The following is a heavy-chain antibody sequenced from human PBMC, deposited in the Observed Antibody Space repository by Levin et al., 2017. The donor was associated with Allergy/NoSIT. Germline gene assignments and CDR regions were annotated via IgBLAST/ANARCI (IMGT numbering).Heavy chain of an antibody. CDR2: TYYRSKWYN. J-gene: IGHJ4*02. Sequence: SQTLSLPCAISGDSVSSNSAAWNWIRQSPSRGLEWLGRTYYRSKWYNDYAVSVKSRITINPDTSKNQFSLQLNSVTPEDTAVYYCARDWSITPSSIAAPFDYWGQGTLVTVSS. CDR1: GDSVSSNSAA. CDR3: ARDWSITPSSIAAPFDY. D-gene: IGHD6-6*01. V-gene: IGHV6-1*01.